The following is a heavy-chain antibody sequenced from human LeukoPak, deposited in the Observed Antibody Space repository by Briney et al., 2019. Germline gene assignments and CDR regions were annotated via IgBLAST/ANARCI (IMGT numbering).Heavy chain of an antibody. CDR2: IKQDGSEK. D-gene: IGHD3-16*01. J-gene: IGHJ3*02. CDR1: GFTFSSYW. CDR3: AKDRNDYVWGSYTPAFDM. V-gene: IGHV3-7*01. Sequence: PGGSLRLSCAASGFTFSSYWMSWVRQAPGKGLEWVANIKQDGSEKYYVDSVKGRFTISRDNTQSTLYLQMISLRAEDTALYHCAKDRNDYVWGSYTPAFDMWGQGTMVTVSS.